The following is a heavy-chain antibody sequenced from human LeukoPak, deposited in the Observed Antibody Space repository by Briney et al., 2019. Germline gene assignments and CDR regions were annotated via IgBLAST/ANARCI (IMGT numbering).Heavy chain of an antibody. D-gene: IGHD3-10*01. CDR3: AKQIDGSGTFLYPKYFDY. CDR1: GFTFSDYS. CDR2: IRYDGNNK. J-gene: IGHJ4*02. Sequence: PGGSLRLSCAASGFTFSDYSMHWVRQAPGKGLNWVAFIRYDGNNKYYADSVKGRFTLSRDNSQSTLYLQMNSLRTGDTAIYYCAKQIDGSGTFLYPKYFDYWGQGTLVTVSS. V-gene: IGHV3-30*02.